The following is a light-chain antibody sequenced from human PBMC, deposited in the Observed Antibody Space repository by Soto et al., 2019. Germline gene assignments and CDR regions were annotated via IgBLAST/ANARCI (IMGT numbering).Light chain of an antibody. CDR2: GAS. J-gene: IGKJ5*01. CDR1: QSVRGN. CDR3: QQYNNWPFIT. V-gene: IGKV3-15*01. Sequence: EIVMTQSPGHLSVSPGERATLSCGASQSVRGNLAWYQQKPGQSPRLLIYGASSRATGIPVRFSGSGSGTEFTLTISSLQSEDFAVYYCQQYNNWPFITFGQGGRLEIK.